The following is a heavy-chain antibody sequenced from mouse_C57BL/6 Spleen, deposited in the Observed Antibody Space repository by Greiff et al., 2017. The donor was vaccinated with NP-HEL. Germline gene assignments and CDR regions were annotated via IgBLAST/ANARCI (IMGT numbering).Heavy chain of an antibody. CDR1: GYTFTDYE. Sequence: QVQLKQSGAELVRPGASVTLSCKASGYTFTDYEMHWVKQTPVHGLEWIGAIDPETGGTAYNQKFKGKAILTADKSSSTAYMELRSLTSEDSAVYYCTREGKTGGAWFAYWGQGTLVTVSA. CDR3: TREGKTGGAWFAY. J-gene: IGHJ3*01. V-gene: IGHV1-15*01. D-gene: IGHD4-1*01. CDR2: IDPETGGT.